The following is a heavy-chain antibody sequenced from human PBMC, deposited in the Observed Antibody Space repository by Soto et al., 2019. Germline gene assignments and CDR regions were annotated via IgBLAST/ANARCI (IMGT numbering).Heavy chain of an antibody. Sequence: SETLSLTCTVPGGSVNIGTYCWSWIRQPPGKGLEWIGFIHYGGSTNYNPSLKGRVTMSVDTSKNQFSLKLTSVNTADTAIYYCTRGGDPYKTGHWGQGTLVTVSS. D-gene: IGHD2-21*01. CDR2: IHYGGST. CDR1: GGSVNIGTYC. V-gene: IGHV4-61*01. J-gene: IGHJ4*02. CDR3: TRGGDPYKTGH.